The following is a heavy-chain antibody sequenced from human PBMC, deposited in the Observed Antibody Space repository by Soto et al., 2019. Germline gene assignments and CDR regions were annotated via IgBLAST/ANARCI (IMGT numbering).Heavy chain of an antibody. CDR2: ISYDGSNK. Sequence: LRLSCTASGFTFSSYAMHWVRQAPGKGLEWVAVISYDGSNKYYADSVKGRFTISRDNSKNTLYLQMNSLRAEDTAVYYCARALIVVVVAATPSGMDVWGQGTTVTVSS. CDR3: ARALIVVVVAATPSGMDV. V-gene: IGHV3-30-3*01. D-gene: IGHD2-15*01. CDR1: GFTFSSYA. J-gene: IGHJ6*02.